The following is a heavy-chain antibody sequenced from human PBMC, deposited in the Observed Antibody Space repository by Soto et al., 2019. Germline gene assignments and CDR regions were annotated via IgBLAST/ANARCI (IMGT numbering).Heavy chain of an antibody. V-gene: IGHV1-46*03. CDR2: INPSGGST. J-gene: IGHJ3*02. Sequence: GASVKVSCKASGYTFTSYYMHWVRQAPGQGLEWMGIINPSGGSTSYAQKFQGRVTMTRDTSTSTVYMELSSLRSEDTAVYYCARGFSITIFGVVKEDAFDIWGQGTMVTVSS. CDR3: ARGFSITIFGVVKEDAFDI. D-gene: IGHD3-3*01. CDR1: GYTFTSYY.